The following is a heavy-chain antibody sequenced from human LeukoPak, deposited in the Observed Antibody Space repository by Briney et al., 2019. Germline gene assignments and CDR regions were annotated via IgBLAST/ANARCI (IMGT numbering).Heavy chain of an antibody. Sequence: PGRSLRLSCAASGFTFSSYAMHWVRQAPGKGLEWVAVISYDGSNKYYADSVKGRFTISRDNSKNTLYLQMNSLRAEDTAVYYCARGGGYDSSGRFDYWGQGTLVTVSS. V-gene: IGHV3-30-3*01. CDR3: ARGGGYDSSGRFDY. CDR2: ISYDGSNK. J-gene: IGHJ4*02. CDR1: GFTFSSYA. D-gene: IGHD3-22*01.